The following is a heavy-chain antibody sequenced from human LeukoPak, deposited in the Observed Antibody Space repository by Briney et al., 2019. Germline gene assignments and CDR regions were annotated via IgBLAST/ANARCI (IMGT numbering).Heavy chain of an antibody. CDR1: GDSISRFY. Sequence: PSETLSLTCSVSGDSISRFYCSWIRQPPPRGLEWIGHIYYDGSTNYSPSLKSRVSISIDMSKNQFSLNLTSVTPADTAVYYCAREWRNTIFGVVRYFNLWGRGTLVTVSS. V-gene: IGHV4-59*01. J-gene: IGHJ2*01. D-gene: IGHD3-3*01. CDR3: AREWRNTIFGVVRYFNL. CDR2: IYYDGST.